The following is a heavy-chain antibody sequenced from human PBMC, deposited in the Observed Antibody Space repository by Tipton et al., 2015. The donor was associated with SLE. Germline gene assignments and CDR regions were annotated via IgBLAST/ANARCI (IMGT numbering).Heavy chain of an antibody. Sequence: TLSLTCTVPGDSISNGDDYWSWIRQPPGKGLEWIGNIYYGGGTYYNPSLESRVTISLDTSKNQFSLKLNSVTAADTAVYYCARSTDQNWFDPWGQGTLVTVSS. J-gene: IGHJ5*02. V-gene: IGHV4-31*03. CDR1: GDSISNGDDY. CDR2: IYYGGGT. CDR3: ARSTDQNWFDP. D-gene: IGHD2-2*01.